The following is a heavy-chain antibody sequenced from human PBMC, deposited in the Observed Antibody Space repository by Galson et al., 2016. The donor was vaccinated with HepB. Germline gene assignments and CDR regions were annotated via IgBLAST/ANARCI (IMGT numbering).Heavy chain of an antibody. Sequence: SLRPSCAASGFTFSGYGIHWVRHAPVRGLVCVALVSFDGKTTYSGASMRGRFTISRDSSKNTVYLQMDNLEGDDTAIYYCAKDPRPFDWLPSLEILYFDSWGQGTLVTVSS. D-gene: IGHD3-9*01. CDR1: GFTFSGYG. CDR2: VSFDGKTT. CDR3: AKDPRPFDWLPSLEILYFDS. J-gene: IGHJ4*02. V-gene: IGHV3-30*18.